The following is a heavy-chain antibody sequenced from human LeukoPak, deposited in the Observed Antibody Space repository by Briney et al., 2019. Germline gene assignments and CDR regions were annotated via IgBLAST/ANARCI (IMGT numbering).Heavy chain of an antibody. V-gene: IGHV3-23*01. Sequence: PGGSLRLSCTASGFTFSSYAMSWVRQAPGKGLEWVSVISGSGGSTYYGDSVKGRFTISRDNSKNTLYLQMNSLRAEDTAVYYCARYCFTMVQGVISQWFDPWGQGTLVTVSS. CDR2: ISGSGGST. CDR1: GFTFSSYA. D-gene: IGHD3-10*01. J-gene: IGHJ5*02. CDR3: ARYCFTMVQGVISQWFDP.